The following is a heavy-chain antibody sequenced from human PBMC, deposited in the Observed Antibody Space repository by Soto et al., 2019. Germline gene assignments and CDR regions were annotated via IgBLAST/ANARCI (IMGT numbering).Heavy chain of an antibody. Sequence: VKLAESGGGLVEPGRSLRLSCVASGFPFDDFAMHWVRQAPGKGLEWVSGINWNGKTSGYADPVRGRFIVSRDNAKNSLYLQMNSLRVEDTAIYFCARDISGWSPGEVHFHFEFWGQGTLVTVSS. CDR2: INWNGKTS. V-gene: IGHV3-9*01. D-gene: IGHD3-10*01. CDR1: GFPFDDFA. CDR3: ARDISGWSPGEVHFHFEF. J-gene: IGHJ4*02.